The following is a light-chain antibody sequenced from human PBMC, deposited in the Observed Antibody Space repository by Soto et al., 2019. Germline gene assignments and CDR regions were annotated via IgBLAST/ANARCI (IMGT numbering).Light chain of an antibody. CDR3: SSDAGSNNLG. V-gene: IGLV2-8*01. CDR2: EVS. Sequence: QSVLTQPPSASGSPGQSVTISCTGTSSDAGGYNYVSWYQQHPGKAPKLMIYEVSKRPSGVPDRFSGSKSGNTASLTVSGLQAEDEADYYCSSDAGSNNLGFGGGTKLTVL. CDR1: SSDAGGYNY. J-gene: IGLJ2*01.